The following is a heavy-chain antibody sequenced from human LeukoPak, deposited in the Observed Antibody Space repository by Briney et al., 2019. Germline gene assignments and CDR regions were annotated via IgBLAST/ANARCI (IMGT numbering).Heavy chain of an antibody. J-gene: IGHJ4*02. V-gene: IGHV4-30-2*01. CDR1: GFTFSSYW. D-gene: IGHD2-21*02. CDR2: IYHSGST. CDR3: ARDAGDGYDY. Sequence: LRLSCAASGFTFSSYWMSWIRQPPGKGLEWIGYIYHSGSTYYNPSLKSRVTISVDRSKNQFSLKLSSVTAADTAVYYCARDAGDGYDYWGQGILVTVSS.